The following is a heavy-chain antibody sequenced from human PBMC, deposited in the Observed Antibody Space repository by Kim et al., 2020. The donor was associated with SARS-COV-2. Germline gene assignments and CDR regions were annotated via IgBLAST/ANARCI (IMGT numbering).Heavy chain of an antibody. CDR3: ARRISWVWFDP. Sequence: SETLSLTCAVYGGSFSGYYWSWIRQPPGKGLEWMGEINHSGSTNYNPSLKSRVTISVDTSKNQFSLKLSSVTAADTAVYYCARRISWVWFDPWGQGTLVTVSS. CDR2: INHSGST. CDR1: GGSFSGYY. V-gene: IGHV4-34*01. D-gene: IGHD3-16*01. J-gene: IGHJ5*02.